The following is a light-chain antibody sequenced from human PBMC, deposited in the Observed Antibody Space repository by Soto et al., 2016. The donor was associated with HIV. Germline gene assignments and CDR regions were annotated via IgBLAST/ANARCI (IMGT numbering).Light chain of an antibody. CDR2: GEK. J-gene: IGLJ1*01. Sequence: SSELTQDPAVSVALGQTVRITCQGDSLREFYATWYQQKPGQAPVLVIYGEKQPALRDPRPILWLQLRNTASLTITGAQAEDEADYYCHSWDNGGSVFGTGTKVTVL. CDR1: SLREFY. V-gene: IGLV3-19*01. CDR3: HSWDNGGSV.